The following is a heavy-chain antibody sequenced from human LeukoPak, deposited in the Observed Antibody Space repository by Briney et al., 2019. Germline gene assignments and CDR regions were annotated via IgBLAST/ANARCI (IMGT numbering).Heavy chain of an antibody. V-gene: IGHV1-2*02. J-gene: IGHJ4*02. Sequence: ASVKVSCKASGYTFTGYYMHWVRQAPGQGLEWMGWINPNSGGTNYAQKFQGRVTMTRDTSISTAYMELSSLRSEDTAVYYCARETIYDSSGYYQRYYFDYWGQGTLVTVSS. CDR1: GYTFTGYY. CDR2: INPNSGGT. D-gene: IGHD3-22*01. CDR3: ARETIYDSSGYYQRYYFDY.